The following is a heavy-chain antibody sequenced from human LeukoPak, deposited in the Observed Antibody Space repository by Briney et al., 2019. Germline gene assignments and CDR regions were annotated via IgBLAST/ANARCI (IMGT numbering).Heavy chain of an antibody. CDR1: GYSLTRYW. Sequence: GGSLKISCKGSGYSLTRYWIGWVGQMPRESLEGMGIIYPGDSDTRYSPSFHGQVTISADKSISTAYLQWSSLKASDTAMYYCATPTIAAAAPDAFDIWGQGTMVTVSS. CDR3: ATPTIAAAAPDAFDI. CDR2: IYPGDSDT. D-gene: IGHD6-13*01. V-gene: IGHV5-51*01. J-gene: IGHJ3*02.